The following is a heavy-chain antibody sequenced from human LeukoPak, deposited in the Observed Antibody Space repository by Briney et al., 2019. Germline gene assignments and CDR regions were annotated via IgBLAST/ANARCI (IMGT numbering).Heavy chain of an antibody. D-gene: IGHD1-26*01. CDR3: ARHYVFVSGGSSFDY. CDR2: IYYNGAT. CDR1: GGSIGTSY. Sequence: ETLSLTCSVSGGSIGTSYWSWIRQPAGKGLEWIRYIYYNGATNYNPSLKTRVTISLDTPKNQFSLKLKSVTASDTAVYYCARHYVFVSGGSSFDYWGLGILVTVSS. J-gene: IGHJ4*02. V-gene: IGHV4-59*08.